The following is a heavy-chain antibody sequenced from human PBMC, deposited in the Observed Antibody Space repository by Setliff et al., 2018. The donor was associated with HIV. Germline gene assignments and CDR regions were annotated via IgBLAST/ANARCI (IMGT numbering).Heavy chain of an antibody. Sequence: SETLSLTCTVSDSGTYYWSWIRQPAGKGLEWIGRVSSRGDTNYNPSLKSRVTMSVDTSKNQFSLKLTSVTASDTAVYYCARSIVPVASGYYYLEYWGQGTLVTVS. D-gene: IGHD3-3*01. V-gene: IGHV4-4*07. CDR2: VSSRGDT. CDR1: DSGTYY. J-gene: IGHJ4*02. CDR3: ARSIVPVASGYYYLEY.